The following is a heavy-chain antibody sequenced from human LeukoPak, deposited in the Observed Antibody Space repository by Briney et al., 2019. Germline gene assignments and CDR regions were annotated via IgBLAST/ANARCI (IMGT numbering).Heavy chain of an antibody. V-gene: IGHV3-21*01. CDR1: GFTFSSYS. CDR3: ARVVFSIAVAARLGGYYFDY. Sequence: PGGSLRLSCAASGFTFSSYSMNWVRQAPGKGLEWVSSISSSSSYIYYADSVKGRFTISRDNAKNSLYLQMNSLRAEDTAVYYCARVVFSIAVAARLGGYYFDYWGQGTLSPSPQ. D-gene: IGHD6-19*01. CDR2: ISSSSSYI. J-gene: IGHJ4*02.